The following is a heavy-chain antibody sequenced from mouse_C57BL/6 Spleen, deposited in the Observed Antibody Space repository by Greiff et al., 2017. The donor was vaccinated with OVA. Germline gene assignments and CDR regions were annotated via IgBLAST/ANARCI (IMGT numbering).Heavy chain of an antibody. CDR3: ARYKDYYGSRGAMDY. V-gene: IGHV1-82*01. CDR1: GYAFSSSW. CDR2: IYPGDGDT. J-gene: IGHJ4*01. Sequence: VQLQQSGPELVKPGASVKISCKASGYAFSSSWMNWVKQRPGKGLEWIGRIYPGDGDTNYNGKFKGKATLTADKSSSTAYMQLSSLTSEDSAVYFCARYKDYYGSRGAMDYWGQGTSVTVSS. D-gene: IGHD1-1*01.